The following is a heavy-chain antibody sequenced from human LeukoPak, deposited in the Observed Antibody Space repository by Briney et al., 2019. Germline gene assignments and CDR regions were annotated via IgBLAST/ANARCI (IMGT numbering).Heavy chain of an antibody. Sequence: SGGSLRLSCAASGFTFRSYGMHWVRQAPGKGLEWVSFIACDANEKQNADSVKGRFTISRDNSKNTLYLQMNGLRDEDTAVYYCATTSYTEGFDYWGQGTLVTVSS. V-gene: IGHV3-30*03. J-gene: IGHJ4*02. CDR3: ATTSYTEGFDY. CDR2: IACDANEK. D-gene: IGHD2-2*02. CDR1: GFTFRSYG.